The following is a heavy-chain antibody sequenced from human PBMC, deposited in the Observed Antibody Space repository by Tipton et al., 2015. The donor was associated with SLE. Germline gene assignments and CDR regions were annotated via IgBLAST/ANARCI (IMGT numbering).Heavy chain of an antibody. CDR3: AARYYDYIWAGSRKYFFDY. CDR2: VYPSGDT. J-gene: IGHJ4*02. V-gene: IGHV4-38-2*02. CDR1: GYTFTDYY. D-gene: IGHD3-16*01. Sequence: LRLSCTASGYTFTDYYMSWIRQPPGKGLEWIGHVYPSGDTNYNPSLKTRVRITIDTPKNQISLNLNSVTAADTAVYFCAARYYDYIWAGSRKYFFDYWGQGALVTVSS.